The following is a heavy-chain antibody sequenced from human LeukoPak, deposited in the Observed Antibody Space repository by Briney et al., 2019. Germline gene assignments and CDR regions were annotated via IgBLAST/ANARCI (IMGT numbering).Heavy chain of an antibody. CDR2: IYTSGST. Sequence: SETLSLTCTVSGGSISSGSYYWSWIRQPAGKGLEWIGRIYTSGSTNYNPSLKSRVTISVDTSKNQFSLKLSSVTAADTAVYYCARAGYSRGDGMDVWGQGTTVTVSS. CDR3: ARAGYSRGDGMDV. CDR1: GGSISSGSYY. V-gene: IGHV4-61*02. J-gene: IGHJ6*02. D-gene: IGHD6-13*01.